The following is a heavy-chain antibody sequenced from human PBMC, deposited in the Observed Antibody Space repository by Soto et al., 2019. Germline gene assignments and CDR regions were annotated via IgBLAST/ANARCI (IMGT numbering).Heavy chain of an antibody. D-gene: IGHD3-3*01. CDR3: ARDRREEWYDYYYGMDV. J-gene: IGHJ6*02. CDR2: ISAYNGNT. Sequence: QVQLVQSGAEVKKPGASVKVSCKASGYTFTSYGISWVRQAPGQGLEWMGWISAYNGNTNYAQKLQGRVTMTTDTSKSTAYMELRSLRSDDTAVYYCARDRREEWYDYYYGMDVWGQGTTVTVSS. CDR1: GYTFTSYG. V-gene: IGHV1-18*01.